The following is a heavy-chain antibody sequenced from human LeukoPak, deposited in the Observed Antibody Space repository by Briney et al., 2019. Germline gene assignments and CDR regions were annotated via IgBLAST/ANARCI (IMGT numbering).Heavy chain of an antibody. D-gene: IGHD3-10*01. J-gene: IGHJ4*02. V-gene: IGHV4-34*01. CDR3: ASISVLGDS. CDR1: GGSFSGYY. CDR2: INHSGST. Sequence: PSETLSLTCAVYGGSFSGYYWSWIRQPPGKGLEWIGEINHSGSTNYNPSLKSRVTISVDTSKNQFSLKLSSVTAADTAVYYCASISVLGDSWGQGTLVTVSS.